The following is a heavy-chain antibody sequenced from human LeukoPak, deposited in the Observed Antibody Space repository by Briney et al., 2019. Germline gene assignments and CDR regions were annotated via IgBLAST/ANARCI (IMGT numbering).Heavy chain of an antibody. J-gene: IGHJ4*02. V-gene: IGHV3-21*01. CDR3: ARASSWYPLPYYFDY. D-gene: IGHD6-13*01. CDR2: ISSSSSYI. CDR1: GFTFSSYS. Sequence: GGSLRLSCAASGFTFSSYSMNWVRQAPGKGLEWVSSISSSSSYIYYADSVKGRFTISRDNAKNSLYLQMNSLRADDTAVYYCARASSWYPLPYYFDYWGQGTLVTVSS.